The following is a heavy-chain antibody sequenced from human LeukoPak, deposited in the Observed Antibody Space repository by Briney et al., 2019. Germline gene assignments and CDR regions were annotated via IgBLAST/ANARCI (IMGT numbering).Heavy chain of an antibody. V-gene: IGHV4-34*01. J-gene: IGHJ6*03. CDR3: ARWVVAADYYYYMDV. CDR1: GGSFSDYY. CDR2: INHSGST. Sequence: SETLSLTCAVYGGSFSDYYWTWIRQPPEKGLEWIGEINHSGSTNYNPSLKSRVTISVDTSKNQFSLKLSSVTAADTAVYYCARWVVAADYYYYMDVWGKGTTVTVSS. D-gene: IGHD2-15*01.